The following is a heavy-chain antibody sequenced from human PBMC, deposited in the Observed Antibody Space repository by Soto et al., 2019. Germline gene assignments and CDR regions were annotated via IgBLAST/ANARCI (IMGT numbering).Heavy chain of an antibody. Sequence: SGPTLVNPTETLTLTCTVSGFSLSNARMGVSWIRQPPGKALEWLAHIFSHDEKSYSTSLKIRLTISKDTSKSQVVLTMTNMDPVDTATYYCARIPPGIAVYFDYWGQGTLVTVSS. J-gene: IGHJ4*02. CDR1: GFSLSNARMG. V-gene: IGHV2-26*01. CDR2: IFSHDEK. CDR3: ARIPPGIAVYFDY. D-gene: IGHD6-19*01.